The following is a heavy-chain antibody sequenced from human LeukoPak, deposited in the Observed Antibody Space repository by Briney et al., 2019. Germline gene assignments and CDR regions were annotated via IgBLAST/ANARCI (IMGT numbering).Heavy chain of an antibody. Sequence: SETLSLTCTVSGGSISSGGYYWSWIRQPPGKGLEWIGYIYHSGSTYYNPSLKSRVTISVDRSKNQFSLKLSSVTAADTAVYYCARGLGLAAANLYWGQGTLVTVSS. J-gene: IGHJ4*02. CDR1: GGSISSGGYY. CDR3: ARGLGLAAANLY. D-gene: IGHD6-13*01. CDR2: IYHSGST. V-gene: IGHV4-30-2*01.